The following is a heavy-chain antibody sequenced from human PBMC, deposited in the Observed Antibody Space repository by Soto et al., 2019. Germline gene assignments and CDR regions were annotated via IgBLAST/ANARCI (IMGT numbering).Heavy chain of an antibody. CDR3: TRLDSSLAHYGMDV. CDR1: EFTFSNYW. D-gene: IGHD1-1*01. V-gene: IGHV3-7*01. Sequence: GGSLRLSCAASEFTFSNYWMTWVRQAPGKGLEWVAKIKPDGSEKYYVDSVKGRFTISRDNSKNSLYLQMDSLRAEDTAIYYCTRLDSSLAHYGMDVWGQGTTVTVS. CDR2: IKPDGSEK. J-gene: IGHJ6*02.